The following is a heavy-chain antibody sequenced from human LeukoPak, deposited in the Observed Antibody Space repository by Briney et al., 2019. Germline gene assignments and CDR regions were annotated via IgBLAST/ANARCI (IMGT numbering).Heavy chain of an antibody. V-gene: IGHV3-11*04. CDR1: GFTFSDYY. Sequence: GGSLRLSCAASGFTFSDYYMSWIRQAPGKGLEWVSYISSSASTIYYANSVMGRFTISRDNAKNSLYLQMNSLRAEDTAVYYCAKDQHAYSSSSFDYWGQGTLVTVSS. CDR2: ISSSASTI. CDR3: AKDQHAYSSSSFDY. D-gene: IGHD6-13*01. J-gene: IGHJ4*02.